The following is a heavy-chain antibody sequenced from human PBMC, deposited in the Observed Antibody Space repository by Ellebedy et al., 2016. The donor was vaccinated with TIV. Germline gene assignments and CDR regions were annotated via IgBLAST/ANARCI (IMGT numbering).Heavy chain of an antibody. CDR3: ARDSDGDYTSFDL. CDR2: IYSSGYT. J-gene: IGHJ2*01. CDR1: GGSISRYY. Sequence: MPGGSLRLSCSVSGGSISRYYWSWIRQPPGQGLEWIGYIYSSGYTSYNPSLESRVTISLDTAKGQFSLTLTSVTAADTAVYFCARDSDGDYTSFDLWGRGALVIVSS. V-gene: IGHV4-59*12. D-gene: IGHD4-17*01.